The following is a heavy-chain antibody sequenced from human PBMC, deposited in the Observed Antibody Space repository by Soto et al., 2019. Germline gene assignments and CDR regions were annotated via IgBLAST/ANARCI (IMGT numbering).Heavy chain of an antibody. V-gene: IGHV3-7*01. D-gene: IGHD6-19*01. Sequence: EVQLVESGRGLVQPGGSLRLSWAASGFTFSSYWMNWVRQAPGKGLEWVANIKPDGSVKYYADSVKGRFTISRDNAKDSLYLQMNSLRAEDTAVYYCARDGWSSGSFDYWGQGTLVTVSS. CDR1: GFTFSSYW. J-gene: IGHJ4*02. CDR2: IKPDGSVK. CDR3: ARDGWSSGSFDY.